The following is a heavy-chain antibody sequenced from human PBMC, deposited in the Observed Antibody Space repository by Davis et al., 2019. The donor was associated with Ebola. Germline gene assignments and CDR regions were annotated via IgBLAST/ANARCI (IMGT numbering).Heavy chain of an antibody. V-gene: IGHV1-46*01. CDR3: ARDRARMVSSGPGWFDP. CDR2: INPSGGST. CDR1: GYTFTSYY. J-gene: IGHJ5*02. Sequence: ASVKVSCKASGYTFTSYYMHWVRQAPGQGLEWMGIINPSGGSTSYAQKFQGRVTMTRDTSTSTVYMELSSLRSEDTAVYYCARDRARMVSSGPGWFDPWGQGTLVTVSS. D-gene: IGHD3-10*01.